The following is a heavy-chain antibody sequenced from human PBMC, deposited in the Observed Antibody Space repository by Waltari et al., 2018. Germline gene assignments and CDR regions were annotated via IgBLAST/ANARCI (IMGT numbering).Heavy chain of an antibody. D-gene: IGHD6-13*01. CDR1: GFTFDDYA. Sequence: EVQLVESGGGLVQPGRSLRLSCAASGFTFDDYAMHWVRQAPGKGREWVSGISWNSGSIGYADSVKGRFTISRDNAKNSLYLQMNSLRAEDTALYYCASLGIAAAGTVSGYYYMDVWGKGTTVTVSS. CDR2: ISWNSGSI. V-gene: IGHV3-9*01. CDR3: ASLGIAAAGTVSGYYYMDV. J-gene: IGHJ6*03.